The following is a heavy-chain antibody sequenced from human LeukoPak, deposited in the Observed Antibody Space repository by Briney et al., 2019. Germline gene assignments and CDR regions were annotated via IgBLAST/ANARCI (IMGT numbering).Heavy chain of an antibody. Sequence: GGSLRLSCAASGFTFSSYAMSWVRQAPGKGPEWVATISVSGGSTYFADSVKGRFTISRDNAKNSLYLQMNSLRADDTAVYYCARSGSHDYWGQGTLVTVSS. V-gene: IGHV3-23*01. J-gene: IGHJ4*02. D-gene: IGHD1-26*01. CDR2: ISVSGGST. CDR1: GFTFSSYA. CDR3: ARSGSHDY.